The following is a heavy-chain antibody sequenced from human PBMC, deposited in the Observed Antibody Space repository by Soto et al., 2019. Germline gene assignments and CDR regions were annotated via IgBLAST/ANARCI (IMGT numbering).Heavy chain of an antibody. CDR1: GGSISPYY. D-gene: IGHD3-9*01. Sequence: TSETLSLTCTVSGGSISPYYWTWIRQPPGKGLEWVGYIYYAGTSSYNPSLKSRVTISLETSTSTAYMELSSLRSEDTAVYYCARFPTYDILTGYGGFDYWGQGTLVTVSS. V-gene: IGHV4-59*01. J-gene: IGHJ4*02. CDR3: ARFPTYDILTGYGGFDY. CDR2: IYYAGTS.